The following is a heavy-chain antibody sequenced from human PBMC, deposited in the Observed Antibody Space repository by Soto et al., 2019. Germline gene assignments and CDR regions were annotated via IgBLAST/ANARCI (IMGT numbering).Heavy chain of an antibody. CDR1: GFTFRNYA. Sequence: PVGSLPLSCAASGFTFRNYAMNWVHQAPGKGLEWVSAIFHSFSDGNTHYADSVRGRFTISRDNDKNTVFLEMSSLRAEDTAVYYCAKVFSPEGGNYFEYWGQGTLVTVSS. J-gene: IGHJ4*02. CDR3: AKVFSPEGGNYFEY. V-gene: IGHV3-23*01. CDR2: IFHSFSDGNT.